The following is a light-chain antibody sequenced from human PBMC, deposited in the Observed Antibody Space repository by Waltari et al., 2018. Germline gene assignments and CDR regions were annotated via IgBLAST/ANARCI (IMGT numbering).Light chain of an antibody. V-gene: IGKV1-33*01. J-gene: IGKJ4*01. Sequence: DIQMTQSPSSLSASVGDRVTITCQASQDIRYYLHWYQQKPGKAPRLLIYDASNLETGVPSRFSGAGSGTDFTFTISSLQPEDIATYYCQQYGALPSFGGGTKVEIK. CDR2: DAS. CDR3: QQYGALPS. CDR1: QDIRYY.